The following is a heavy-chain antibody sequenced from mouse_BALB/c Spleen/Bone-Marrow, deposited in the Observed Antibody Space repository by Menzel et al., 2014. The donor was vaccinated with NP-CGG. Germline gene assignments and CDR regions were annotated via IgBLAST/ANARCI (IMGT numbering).Heavy chain of an antibody. CDR1: GFSLTGYG. V-gene: IGHV2-6-7*01. Sequence: VKLVESGPGLVAPSQSLSITCTVSGFSLTGYGVSWVRQPPGKGLEWLGMIWGDGSTDYNSALKSRLSITKDNSKSQVFLKMSSLQTDDTARYYCARDSFLITRALDYWGQGTSVTVPS. CDR2: IWGDGST. D-gene: IGHD2-4*01. J-gene: IGHJ4*01. CDR3: ARDSFLITRALDY.